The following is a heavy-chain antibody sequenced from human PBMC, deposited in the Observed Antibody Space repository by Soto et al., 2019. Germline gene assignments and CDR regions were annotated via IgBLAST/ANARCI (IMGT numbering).Heavy chain of an antibody. D-gene: IGHD6-13*01. CDR2: INHSGST. CDR1: GGSFSGYY. Sequence: QVQLQQWGAGLLKPSETLSLTCAVYGGSFSGYYWSWIRQPPGKGLEWIGEINHSGSTNYNPSLKSRVTISVDTSKNQFSLKLSSVTAAYTAVYYCRGAQYSSRHRNWFDPWGQGTLVTVSS. CDR3: RGAQYSSRHRNWFDP. V-gene: IGHV4-34*01. J-gene: IGHJ5*02.